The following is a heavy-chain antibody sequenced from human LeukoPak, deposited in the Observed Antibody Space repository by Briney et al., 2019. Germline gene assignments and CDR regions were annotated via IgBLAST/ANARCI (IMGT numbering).Heavy chain of an antibody. CDR1: GFTCSSYA. CDR2: ISGSGGST. V-gene: IGHV3-23*01. D-gene: IGHD1-26*01. Sequence: GGSLRLSCAASGFTCSSYAMSWVRQAPGKGLEWVSAISGSGGSTIYADSVKGRFTISRDNSKNTLYLQVSSLRAEDSAVYYCAKERPSGSYLYYFDYWGQGTLVTVSS. CDR3: AKERPSGSYLYYFDY. J-gene: IGHJ4*02.